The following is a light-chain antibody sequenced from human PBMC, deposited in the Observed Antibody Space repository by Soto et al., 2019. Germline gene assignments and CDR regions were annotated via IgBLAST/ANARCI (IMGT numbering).Light chain of an antibody. V-gene: IGLV2-11*01. CDR2: DVS. J-gene: IGLJ3*02. Sequence: QSVLTQPRSVSGSPGQSVTISCTGTSSDVGGYNYVSWYQQHPGKAPKLMIYDVSKRPSGVPDRFSGSKSGNTASLTISGRQAEDEADYYCCSYAGSYLGVFGGWTKVTVL. CDR1: SSDVGGYNY. CDR3: CSYAGSYLGV.